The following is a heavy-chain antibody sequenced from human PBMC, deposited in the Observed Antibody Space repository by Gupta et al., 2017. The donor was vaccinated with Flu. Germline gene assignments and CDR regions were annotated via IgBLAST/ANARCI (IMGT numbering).Heavy chain of an antibody. CDR3: ARGHWDN. CDR2: ISSSAVT. J-gene: IGHJ4*02. CDR1: GFDFNSFV. Sequence: EVLLVESGGGLVQPGGSLRLSCTASGFDFNSFVMSWVRQAPGRGLEWVAFISSSAVTYFTDTVRGQFTISRDNANNLLQLEMSGLRGEDTAVCYCARGHWDNWGQGTLVTVSS. V-gene: IGHV3-48*03.